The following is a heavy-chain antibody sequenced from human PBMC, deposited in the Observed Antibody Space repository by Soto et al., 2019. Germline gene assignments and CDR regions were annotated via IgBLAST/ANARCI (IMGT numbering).Heavy chain of an antibody. Sequence: LRLSCAASWFSVGGNYMIWVRQPPGRGLEWVSVIYTRDTYYADSVRGRFTISRDISKNTLYLQMNSLRAEDTAIYYCAKEDISGYCTDWGQGTLVTVSS. J-gene: IGHJ4*02. CDR3: AKEDISGYCTD. CDR2: IYTRDT. V-gene: IGHV3-53*01. D-gene: IGHD3-22*01. CDR1: WFSVGGNY.